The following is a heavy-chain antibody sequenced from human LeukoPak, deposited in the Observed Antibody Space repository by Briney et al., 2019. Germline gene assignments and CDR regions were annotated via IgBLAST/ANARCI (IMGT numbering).Heavy chain of an antibody. CDR3: ARVDSGSACAS. CDR2: ISSSGSTI. D-gene: IGHD6-19*01. CDR1: GFTFSDYY. Sequence: GGSLRLSCAASGFTFSDYYMSWIRQAPGKGLEWVSYISSSGSTIYYADSVKGRFTISRDNAKNSLYLQMGSLRPEDVAVYYCARVDSGSACASWGQGILVTVSS. J-gene: IGHJ1*01. V-gene: IGHV3-11*04.